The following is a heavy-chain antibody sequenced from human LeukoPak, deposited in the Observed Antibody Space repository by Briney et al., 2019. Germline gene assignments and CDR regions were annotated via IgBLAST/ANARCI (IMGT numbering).Heavy chain of an antibody. Sequence: GSSVKVSCKASGGTCSSYAISWVRQAPGQELEWMGRIIPIFGTANYAQKFQGRVTIATDESTSTAYMELSSLRSEDTAVYYCARYSSQYYFDYWGQGTLVTVSS. CDR1: GGTCSSYA. CDR2: IIPIFGTA. V-gene: IGHV1-69*05. J-gene: IGHJ4*02. CDR3: ARYSSQYYFDY. D-gene: IGHD6-13*01.